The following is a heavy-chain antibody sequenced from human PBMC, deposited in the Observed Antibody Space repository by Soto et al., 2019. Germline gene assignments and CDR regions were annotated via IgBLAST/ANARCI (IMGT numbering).Heavy chain of an antibody. D-gene: IGHD2-2*01. V-gene: IGHV3-64*01. J-gene: IGHJ4*02. CDR2: ISNNGGST. CDR1: GFSFSNYA. Sequence: EVQPVESGGILVQPGESLRLSCVASGFSFSNYAMHWVRQAPGKGLEFVSAISNNGGSTYYANSVKGRFTISRDNSKNTLYLQMGSLRTDDMAVYYCARGGPYQLLSDFDYWGQGTLVTVTS. CDR3: ARGGPYQLLSDFDY.